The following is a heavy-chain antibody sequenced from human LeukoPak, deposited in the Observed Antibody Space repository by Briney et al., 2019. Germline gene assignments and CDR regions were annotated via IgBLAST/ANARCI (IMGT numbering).Heavy chain of an antibody. D-gene: IGHD2-2*01. Sequence: SETLSLTCAVYGGSFSGYYWSWIRQPPGKGLEWIGEINHSGSTNYNPSLKSRVTISVDTSKNQFSLKLSSVTAADKAVYYCARHSIVVVPAASNWFDPWGQGTLVTVSS. CDR2: INHSGST. V-gene: IGHV4-34*01. J-gene: IGHJ5*02. CDR1: GGSFSGYY. CDR3: ARHSIVVVPAASNWFDP.